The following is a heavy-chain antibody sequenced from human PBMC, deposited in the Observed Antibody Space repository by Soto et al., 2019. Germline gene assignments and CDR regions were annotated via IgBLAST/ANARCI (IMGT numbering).Heavy chain of an antibody. CDR1: GFTLSNYA. D-gene: IGHD2-15*01. CDR2: VGGSGDST. V-gene: IGHV3-23*01. CDR3: AKSPLGYCGGGSCYPPHSFDY. Sequence: EVHLLDSGGGLVQPGGSLRLSCAASGFTLSNYAMSWVRQAPGKGLEWVSGVGGSGDSTYYADSVKGRFTISRDNSNDTLHLQMKSLRAEDTAVYYCAKSPLGYCGGGSCYPPHSFDYWGQGTLVTVSS. J-gene: IGHJ4*02.